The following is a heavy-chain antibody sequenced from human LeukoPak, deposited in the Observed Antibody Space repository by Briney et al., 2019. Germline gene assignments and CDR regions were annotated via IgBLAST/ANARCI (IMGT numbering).Heavy chain of an antibody. V-gene: IGHV4-59*01. CDR3: ARGPDDFDC. D-gene: IGHD5-24*01. CDR1: GGSFSGYY. CDR2: IYYSGTT. Sequence: PSETLSLTCAVYGGSFSGYYWSWIRQPPGEGLEWIGYIYYSGTTRYNPSLKSRVTISIDTSKNQFSLKLNSLTAADTAVYYCARGPDDFDCWGQGTLVTVSS. J-gene: IGHJ4*02.